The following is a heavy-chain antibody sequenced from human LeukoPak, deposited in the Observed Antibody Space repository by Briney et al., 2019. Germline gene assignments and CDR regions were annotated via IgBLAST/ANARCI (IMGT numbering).Heavy chain of an antibody. Sequence: GGSLRLSCAASGFTFSSNYMSWVRQAPGKGLEWVSVIYSGGSTYYADSVKGRFTISRDNSKNTLYLQMKSLRAEDTAVYYCAKHSSSSSSPGMDVWGQGTTVTVSS. CDR2: IYSGGST. CDR1: GFTFSSNY. V-gene: IGHV3-66*04. J-gene: IGHJ6*02. CDR3: AKHSSSSSSPGMDV. D-gene: IGHD6-6*01.